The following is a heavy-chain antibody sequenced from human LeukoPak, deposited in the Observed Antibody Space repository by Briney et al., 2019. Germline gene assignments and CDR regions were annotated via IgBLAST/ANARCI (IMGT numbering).Heavy chain of an antibody. D-gene: IGHD6-19*01. J-gene: IGHJ5*02. Sequence: GRSLRLSCAASGFTFSSYAMHWVRQAPGKGLEWVAVISYDGSNKYYADSVKGRFTISRDNSKNTLYLQMNSLRAEDTAVYYCAKARQQWLVPVRWFDPWGQGTLVTVSS. CDR2: ISYDGSNK. CDR1: GFTFSSYA. CDR3: AKARQQWLVPVRWFDP. V-gene: IGHV3-30*04.